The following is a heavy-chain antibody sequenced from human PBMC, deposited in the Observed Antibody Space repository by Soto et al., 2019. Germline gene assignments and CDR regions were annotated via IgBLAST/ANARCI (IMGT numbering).Heavy chain of an antibody. V-gene: IGHV3-13*01. D-gene: IGHD7-27*01. CDR3: ARGLLGPGDYYYGMDV. J-gene: IGHJ6*02. CDR1: GFSFSSYD. CDR2: IGTLGDT. Sequence: EVQLVESGGGLVQPGGSLRLSCAASGFSFSSYDMHWVRQATGYGLEWVSGIGTLGDTYYPDSVRGRFTLSRDNAKNSLYLQMDRLRAGDTAMYYCARGLLGPGDYYYGMDVWGQGTTVTVSS.